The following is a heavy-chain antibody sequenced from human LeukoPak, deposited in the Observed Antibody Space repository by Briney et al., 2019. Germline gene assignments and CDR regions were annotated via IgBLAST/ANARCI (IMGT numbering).Heavy chain of an antibody. J-gene: IGHJ3*02. D-gene: IGHD5-24*01. Sequence: GGSLRLSCEVSGFTFDSFGLSWVRQAPGKGPEWIAYISGSSVAIYYADSVKGRFTISRDNAKNSLYLQMNSLRAEDTAVYYCARDGRWLQSQPNAFDIWGQGTMVTVSS. CDR2: ISGSSVAI. CDR3: ARDGRWLQSQPNAFDI. CDR1: GFTFDSFG. V-gene: IGHV3-48*04.